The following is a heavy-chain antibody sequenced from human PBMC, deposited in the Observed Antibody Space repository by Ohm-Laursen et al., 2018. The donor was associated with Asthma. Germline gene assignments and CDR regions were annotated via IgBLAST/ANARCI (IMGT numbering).Heavy chain of an antibody. D-gene: IGHD3-9*01. CDR3: ARSELTGTFFDY. CDR2: ISGSGGST. J-gene: IGHJ4*02. Sequence: SLRLSCAASGFTFSSYAMSWVRQAPGKGLEWVSAISGSGGSTYYADSVKGRFTISRDNSKNTLYLQMNSLRAEDTAVYYCARSELTGTFFDYWGQGTLVTVSS. CDR1: GFTFSSYA. V-gene: IGHV3-23*01.